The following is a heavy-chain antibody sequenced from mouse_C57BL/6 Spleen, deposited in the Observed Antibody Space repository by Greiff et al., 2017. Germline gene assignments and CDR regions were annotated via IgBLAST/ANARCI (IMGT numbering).Heavy chain of an antibody. CDR3: ARFTTVRWYFDV. CDR1: GYTFTDYN. CDR2: INPNNGGT. V-gene: IGHV1-18*01. D-gene: IGHD1-1*01. J-gene: IGHJ1*03. Sequence: VQLQQSGPELVKPGASVTIPCKASGYTFTDYNMDWVKQSHGKSLEWIGDINPNNGGTIYNQKFKGKATLTVDKSSSTAYMELRSLTSEDTAVYYCARFTTVRWYFDVWGTGTTVTVSS.